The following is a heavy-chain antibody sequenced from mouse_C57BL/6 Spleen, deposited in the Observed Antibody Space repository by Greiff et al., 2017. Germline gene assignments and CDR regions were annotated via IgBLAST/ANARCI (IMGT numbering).Heavy chain of an antibody. Sequence: EVKLVESGGGLVKPGGSLKLSCAASGFTFSDYGMHWVRPAPEKGLEWVAYISSGSSTIYYADTVKGRFTISRDNAKNTLFLQMTSLRSEDTAMYYCARKRGYGSSYGYFDVWGTGTTVTVSS. CDR3: ARKRGYGSSYGYFDV. CDR1: GFTFSDYG. J-gene: IGHJ1*03. D-gene: IGHD1-1*01. V-gene: IGHV5-17*01. CDR2: ISSGSSTI.